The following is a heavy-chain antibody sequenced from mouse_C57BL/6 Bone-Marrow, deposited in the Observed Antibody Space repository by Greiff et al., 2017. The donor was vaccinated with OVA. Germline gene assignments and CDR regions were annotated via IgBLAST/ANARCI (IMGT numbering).Heavy chain of an antibody. D-gene: IGHD2-3*01. CDR3: AREDGGY. J-gene: IGHJ2*01. Sequence: VKLEESGPGLVQPSQSLSITCTVSGFSLTSYGVHWVRQYPGKGLEWLGVIWSGGSTDYNAAFISRLSLSKVNSKSPVFFKMNSLQAYDTAIYYCAREDGGYWGQGTTLTVSS. CDR1: GFSLTSYG. V-gene: IGHV2-2*01. CDR2: IWSGGST.